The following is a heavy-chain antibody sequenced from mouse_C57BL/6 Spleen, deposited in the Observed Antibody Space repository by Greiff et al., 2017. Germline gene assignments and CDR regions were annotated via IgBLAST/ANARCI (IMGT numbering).Heavy chain of an antibody. CDR1: GFTFSSYA. CDR2: ISDGGSYT. D-gene: IGHD2-4*01. V-gene: IGHV5-4*01. CDR3: ARVGDYDGDAMDY. J-gene: IGHJ4*01. Sequence: EVQLVESGGGLVKPGGSLKLSCAASGFTFSSYAMSWVRQTPEKRLEWVATISDGGSYTYYPDNVKGRFTISRDNAKNNLYLQMSHLKSEDTAMYYCARVGDYDGDAMDYWGQGTSVTVSS.